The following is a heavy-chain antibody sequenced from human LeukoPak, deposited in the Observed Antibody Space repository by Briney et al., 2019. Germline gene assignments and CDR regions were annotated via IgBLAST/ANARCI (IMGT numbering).Heavy chain of an antibody. CDR2: IYYSGST. D-gene: IGHD6-19*01. Sequence: PSETLSLTCTVSDGSLGTYYWSWIRQPAGKGLEWIGRIYYSGSTDYSPSLRSRVTMSVDTSKNQFSLRLTSVTAADTAIYYCAREGGQWPAYYYYMDVWGKGTTVTV. J-gene: IGHJ6*03. CDR3: AREGGQWPAYYYYMDV. V-gene: IGHV4-4*07. CDR1: DGSLGTYY.